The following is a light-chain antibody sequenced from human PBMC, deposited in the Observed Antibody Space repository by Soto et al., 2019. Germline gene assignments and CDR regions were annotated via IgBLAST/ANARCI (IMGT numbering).Light chain of an antibody. V-gene: IGLV2-23*02. Sequence: QSALTQPASVSGSPGQSITVSCIGTSGDIGTYNLVSWYQQYPGKAPKLMIFEVNKRPSGVSSRFSASKSGNTASLTISGLQGEDEADYYCCSYATPRQFGGGTKLTVL. CDR3: CSYATPRQ. J-gene: IGLJ2*01. CDR2: EVN. CDR1: SGDIGTYNL.